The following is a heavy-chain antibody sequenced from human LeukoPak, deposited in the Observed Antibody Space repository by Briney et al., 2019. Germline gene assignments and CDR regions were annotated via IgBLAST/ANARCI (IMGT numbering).Heavy chain of an antibody. CDR1: GFTFSDYS. D-gene: IGHD6-13*01. J-gene: IGHJ4*02. Sequence: PEGSLRLSCAASGFTFSDYSMNWVRQAPGKGLEWVSSISASSNYIYYADSVKGRFTISRDNAKNSLYLQMNSLRAEDTAVYYCARDLWGSSWYSPGETVVDYWGQGTLVTVSS. V-gene: IGHV3-21*01. CDR2: ISASSNYI. CDR3: ARDLWGSSWYSPGETVVDY.